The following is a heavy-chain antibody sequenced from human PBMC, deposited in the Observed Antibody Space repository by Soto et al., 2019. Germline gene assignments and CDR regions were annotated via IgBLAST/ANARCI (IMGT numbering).Heavy chain of an antibody. CDR3: ARASRCSGGSCPSPLGY. V-gene: IGHV4-59*01. J-gene: IGHJ4*02. Sequence: GSLRLSCTVSGGSISSYYWSWIRQPPGKGLEWIGYIYYSGSTNYNPSPKSRVTISVDTSKNQFSLKLSSVTAADTAVYYCARASRCSGGSCPSPLGYWGQGTLVTVSS. D-gene: IGHD2-15*01. CDR1: GGSISSYY. CDR2: IYYSGST.